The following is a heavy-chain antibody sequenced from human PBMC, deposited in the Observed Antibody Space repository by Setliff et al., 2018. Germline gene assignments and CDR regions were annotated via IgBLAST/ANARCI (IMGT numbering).Heavy chain of an antibody. CDR1: GFTFSRYD. CDR3: ARSSVVGGYSTTYYFDYMDV. CDR2: TAAAGDT. Sequence: PGGSLRLSCAASGFTFSRYDIHWVRQVTGKGPEWVSGTAAAGDTYYADSVKGRFPISRENAKNSFYLQMNSLTAGDTAVYYCARSSVVGGYSTTYYFDYMDVWGKGTTVTVSS. J-gene: IGHJ6*03. V-gene: IGHV3-13*04. D-gene: IGHD3-3*01.